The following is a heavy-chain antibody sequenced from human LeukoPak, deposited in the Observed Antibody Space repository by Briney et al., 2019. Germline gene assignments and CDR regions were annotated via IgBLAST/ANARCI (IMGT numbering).Heavy chain of an antibody. CDR1: GFTFSSYA. CDR2: ISGSGGST. Sequence: GGSLRLSCAASGFTFSSYAMSWVRQAPGKGLEWVSAISGSGGSTYYADSVKGRFTISRDNSKNTLYLQMNSLRAEDTAVYYCAKDLDYGDYGRLDYWGQGTLVTVSS. CDR3: AKDLDYGDYGRLDY. D-gene: IGHD4-17*01. J-gene: IGHJ4*02. V-gene: IGHV3-23*01.